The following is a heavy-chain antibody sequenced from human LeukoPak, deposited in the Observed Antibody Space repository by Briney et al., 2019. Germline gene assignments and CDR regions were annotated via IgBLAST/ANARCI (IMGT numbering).Heavy chain of an antibody. D-gene: IGHD3-3*01. CDR1: GGSISSYY. J-gene: IGHJ3*02. CDR3: ARVDFWSAEQAFDI. V-gene: IGHV4-59*08. Sequence: SETLSLTCTVSGGSISSYYWSWIRQPPGKGLEWIGYIYYSGSTNYNPSLKSRVTISVDTSKNQFSLKLSSVTAADTAVYYCARVDFWSAEQAFDIWGQGTMDTVSS. CDR2: IYYSGST.